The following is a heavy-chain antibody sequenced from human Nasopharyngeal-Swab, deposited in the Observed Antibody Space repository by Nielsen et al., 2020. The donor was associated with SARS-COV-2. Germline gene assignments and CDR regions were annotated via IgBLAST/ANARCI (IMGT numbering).Heavy chain of an antibody. CDR3: ARRRSGSDQGSYWYFDL. CDR2: INPNSGGT. J-gene: IGHJ2*01. V-gene: IGHV1-2*06. CDR1: GYTFTGYY. Sequence: ASVKVSCKASGYTFTGYYMHWVRQAPGQGLEWMGRINPNSGGTNYAQKFQGRVTMTRDTSISTAYMELSSLRSEDTAVYYCARRRSGSDQGSYWYFDLWGRGTLVTVSS. D-gene: IGHD1-26*01.